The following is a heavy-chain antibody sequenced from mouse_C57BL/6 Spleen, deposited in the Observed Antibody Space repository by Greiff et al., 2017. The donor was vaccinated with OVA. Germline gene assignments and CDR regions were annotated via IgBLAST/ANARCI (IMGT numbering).Heavy chain of an antibody. D-gene: IGHD1-1*01. CDR1: GFTFSNYW. Sequence: EVKLGESGGGLVQPGGSMKLSCVASGFTFSNYWMNWVRQSPEKGLEWVAQIRLKSDNYATHYAESVKGRFTISRDDTKRSVYLQMNNLRAEDTGIYYCTSYYYGSSPDYWGQGTTLTVSS. CDR3: TSYYYGSSPDY. CDR2: IRLKSDNYAT. V-gene: IGHV6-3*01. J-gene: IGHJ2*01.